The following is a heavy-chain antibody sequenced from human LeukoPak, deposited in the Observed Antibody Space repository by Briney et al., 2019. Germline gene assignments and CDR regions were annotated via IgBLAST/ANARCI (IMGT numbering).Heavy chain of an antibody. J-gene: IGHJ4*02. CDR2: ISYDGSNK. CDR3: AKDWAPYCGGDCYFNY. CDR1: GFIFNNYG. Sequence: PGGSLRLSCAASGFIFNNYGMHWVRQAPGKGLEWVAVISYDGSNKNYADSVKGRFTISRDSSKNTVHLQMNSLRVEDTAVYYCAKDWAPYCGGDCYFNYWGQGTLVTVCS. V-gene: IGHV3-30*18. D-gene: IGHD2-21*02.